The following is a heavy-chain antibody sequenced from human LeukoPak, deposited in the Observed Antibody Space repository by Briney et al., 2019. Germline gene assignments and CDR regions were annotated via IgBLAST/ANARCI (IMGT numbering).Heavy chain of an antibody. V-gene: IGHV3-30*02. CDR2: IRYDGSNK. CDR1: GFTFSSYG. J-gene: IGHJ4*02. Sequence: GGSLRLSCAASGFTFSSYGMQWVRQAPGKGGEGVAFIRYDGSNKYYADSVKGGCTISRDNAKKRLYLQMNSLRAEDTAVYYCAKDRADSGSFGYWGQGTLVTVSS. D-gene: IGHD1-26*01. CDR3: AKDRADSGSFGY.